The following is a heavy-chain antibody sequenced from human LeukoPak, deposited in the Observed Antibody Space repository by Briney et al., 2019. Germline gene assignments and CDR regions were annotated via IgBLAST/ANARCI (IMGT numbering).Heavy chain of an antibody. CDR3: ARTSRYLYYDSSYYDY. CDR1: GFTFSSYW. Sequence: GGSLRLSCAASGFTFSSYWMHWVRQAPGKGLVWVSRINSDGSSTSYADSVKGRFTISRDNAKNTLYLQMNSLRAEDTAVYYCARTSRYLYYDSSYYDYWGQGTLVTVSS. J-gene: IGHJ4*02. D-gene: IGHD3-22*01. V-gene: IGHV3-74*01. CDR2: INSDGSST.